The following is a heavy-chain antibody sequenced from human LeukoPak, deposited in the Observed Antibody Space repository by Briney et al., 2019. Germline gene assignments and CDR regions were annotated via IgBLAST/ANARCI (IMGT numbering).Heavy chain of an antibody. J-gene: IGHJ4*02. V-gene: IGHV3-21*01. CDR1: GFAFSDDS. D-gene: IGHD1-26*01. CDR3: ARRTWELYFDY. Sequence: PGGSLRLSCVASGFAFSDDSMNWVRQPPGRGLEWVSSISSTSKYIYYADSVKGRFTISRDNAKNSLYLQMNSLRAEDTAVYYCARRTWELYFDYWGQGTLVTVSS. CDR2: ISSTSKYI.